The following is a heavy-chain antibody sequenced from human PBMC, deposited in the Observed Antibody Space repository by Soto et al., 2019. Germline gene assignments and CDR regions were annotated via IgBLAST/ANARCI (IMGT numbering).Heavy chain of an antibody. D-gene: IGHD3-22*01. CDR2: IFYSGGT. J-gene: IGHJ5*02. Sequence: QLLLQESGPGLVKPSETLSLTCTVSGGSILDSTYYWAWIRQPPGKGLEWIGTIFYSGGTFYTPSLKSRVTMYVDTSNNQFSLQLSSVTATDTAVYYCARQASGYYYGWFDPWGQGTLVTVSS. CDR3: ARQASGYYYGWFDP. CDR1: GGSILDSTYY. V-gene: IGHV4-39*01.